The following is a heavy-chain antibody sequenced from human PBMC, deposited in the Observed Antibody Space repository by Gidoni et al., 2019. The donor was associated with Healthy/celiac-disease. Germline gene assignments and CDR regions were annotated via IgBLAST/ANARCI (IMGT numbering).Heavy chain of an antibody. V-gene: IGHV3-23*01. Sequence: EVQLLESGGGLVQPGGSLRLSCAASGFTFSSYAMSWVRQAPGKGLEWVSLSSGSGGSTYYADSVKGRFTIARDNSKNTLYLQMNSLRAEDTAVYYCVKGSSFGSGSVGGMDVWGQGTAVTVSS. CDR3: VKGSSFGSGSVGGMDV. CDR1: GFTFSSYA. CDR2: SSGSGGST. J-gene: IGHJ6*02. D-gene: IGHD3-10*01.